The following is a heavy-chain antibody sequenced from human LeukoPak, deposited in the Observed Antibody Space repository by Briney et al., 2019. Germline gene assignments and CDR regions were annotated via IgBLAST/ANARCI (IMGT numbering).Heavy chain of an antibody. CDR2: IYYSGST. CDR1: GGSISSSSYY. CDR3: ARMTTVTTMDDWIHYYYYYYMDV. Sequence: PSETLSLTCTVSGGSISSSSYYWGWIRQPPGKGLEWIGYIYYSGSTNYNPSLKSRVTISVDTSKNQFSLKLSSVTAADTAVYYCARMTTVTTMDDWIHYYYYYYMDVWGKGTTVTVSS. D-gene: IGHD4-17*01. V-gene: IGHV4-61*05. J-gene: IGHJ6*03.